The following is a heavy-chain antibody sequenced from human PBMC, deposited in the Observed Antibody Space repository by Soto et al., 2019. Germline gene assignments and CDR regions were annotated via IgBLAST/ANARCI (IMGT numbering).Heavy chain of an antibody. J-gene: IGHJ4*02. V-gene: IGHV4-34*01. CDR1: GGSFSGYY. Sequence: SETLSLTCAVYGGSFSGYYWSCIRQPPGKGLEWIGEINHSGSTNYNPSLKSRVTISVDTSKNQFSLKLSSVTAADTAVYYCARCRSGYRLSSYSFEYWGQGTLVSVSS. CDR2: INHSGST. CDR3: ARCRSGYRLSSYSFEY. D-gene: IGHD3-22*01.